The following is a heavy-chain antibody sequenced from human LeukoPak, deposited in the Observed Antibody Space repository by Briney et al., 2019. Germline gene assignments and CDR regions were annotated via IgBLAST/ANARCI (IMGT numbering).Heavy chain of an antibody. Sequence: PGGSLRLSCAASGFIFSSYAMSWVRQAPGKGLEWVSVISCSGGITYYADSVKGRFIISRDNSKNTLYLQMNSLRVDDMAVYYCARGPSCTSASCYVIGALDIWGLGTTVTVSS. D-gene: IGHD2-2*01. CDR3: ARGPSCTSASCYVIGALDI. V-gene: IGHV3-23*01. J-gene: IGHJ3*02. CDR1: GFIFSSYA. CDR2: ISCSGGIT.